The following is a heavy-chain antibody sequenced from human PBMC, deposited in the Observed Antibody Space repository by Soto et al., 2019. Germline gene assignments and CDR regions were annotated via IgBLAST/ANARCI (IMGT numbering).Heavy chain of an antibody. D-gene: IGHD3-22*01. CDR3: ARVSRYYYDSRVYYYGVFDI. CDR1: GGTFSSYA. CDR2: IIPIFGTA. J-gene: IGHJ3*02. V-gene: IGHV1-69*13. Sequence: SVKVSCKASGGTFSSYAISWVRQAPGQGLEWMGGIIPIFGTANYAQKFQGSVTITADESTSTAYMELSSLRSEDTAVYYCARVSRYYYDSRVYYYGVFDIWGQGTMVTVSS.